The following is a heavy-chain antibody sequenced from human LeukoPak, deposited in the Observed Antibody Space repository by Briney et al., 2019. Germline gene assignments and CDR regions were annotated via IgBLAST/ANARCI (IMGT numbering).Heavy chain of an antibody. J-gene: IGHJ4*02. CDR2: VYYSGST. CDR3: ARDYGGNSYLDY. D-gene: IGHD4-23*01. V-gene: IGHV4-59*01. Sequence: KTSETLSLTCTVSGGSISSYYWSWIRQPPGKGLEWIGYVYYSGSTDYNPSLESRVTMSVDTSKSQFSLKLSSLTAADTAIYYCARDYGGNSYLDYWGQGILVTVSS. CDR1: GGSISSYY.